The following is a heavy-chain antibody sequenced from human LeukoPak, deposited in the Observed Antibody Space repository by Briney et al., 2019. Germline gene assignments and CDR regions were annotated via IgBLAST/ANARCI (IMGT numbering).Heavy chain of an antibody. J-gene: IGHJ4*02. CDR1: GGSFSGYY. V-gene: IGHV4-34*01. Sequence: SETLSLTCAVYGGSFSGYYWSWIRQPPGKGLEWIGEVNHSGSANYNPSLKSRVTISVDTSKNQFSLKLSSVTAADTAVYYCARQFGYYYDSSGYYSDYWGQGTLVTVSS. CDR2: VNHSGSA. D-gene: IGHD3-22*01. CDR3: ARQFGYYYDSSGYYSDY.